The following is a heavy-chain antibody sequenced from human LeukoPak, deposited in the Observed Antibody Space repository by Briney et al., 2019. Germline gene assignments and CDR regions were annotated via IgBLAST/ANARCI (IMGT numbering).Heavy chain of an antibody. CDR1: GFTVSSNY. CDR3: ARDRIYSGSRFDAFDI. V-gene: IGHV3-53*01. D-gene: IGHD1-26*01. Sequence: GGSLRLSCAASGFTVSSNYMSWVRQAPGKGLEWASVIYSGGSTYYADSVKGRFTISRDNSKNTLYLQMNSLRAEDTAVYYCARDRIYSGSRFDAFDIWGQGTMVTVSS. J-gene: IGHJ3*02. CDR2: IYSGGST.